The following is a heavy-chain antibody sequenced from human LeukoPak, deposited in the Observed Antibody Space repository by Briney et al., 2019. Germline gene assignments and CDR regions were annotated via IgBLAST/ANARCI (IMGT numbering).Heavy chain of an antibody. CDR3: ASSSGSYYGGFDY. J-gene: IGHJ4*02. D-gene: IGHD1-26*01. CDR2: ISSSGSTI. CDR1: GFTFSSYE. V-gene: IGHV3-48*03. Sequence: GGSLRLSCAASGFTFSSYEMNWVRQAPGKGLDWVSYISSSGSTIYYADSVKGRFTISRDNAKNSLYLQMNSLRAEDTAVYYCASSSGSYYGGFDYWGQGTLVTVSS.